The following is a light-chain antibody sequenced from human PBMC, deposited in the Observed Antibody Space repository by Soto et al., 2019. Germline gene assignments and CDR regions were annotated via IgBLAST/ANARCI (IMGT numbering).Light chain of an antibody. CDR1: STDVGGYNY. V-gene: IGLV2-14*01. Sequence: QSALTLPYSVSGSPGQSITISCTGTSTDVGGYNYVSWYQQHPDKGPKLIIYEVSNRPSGVSDRFSGSKSGNKASLIISNLEDEDESDYSCGSYTRNDTPFVCGTGTKVTVL. CDR2: EVS. J-gene: IGLJ1*01. CDR3: GSYTRNDTPFV.